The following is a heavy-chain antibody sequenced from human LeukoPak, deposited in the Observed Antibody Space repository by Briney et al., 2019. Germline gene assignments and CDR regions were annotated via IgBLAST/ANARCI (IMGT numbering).Heavy chain of an antibody. CDR1: GFTFISYW. CDR3: ARGHHYYDSSAYYY. CDR2: INSDGSTT. J-gene: IGHJ4*02. Sequence: GGSLRLCCAASGFTFISYWMHWVRQAPGKVLVWVSRINSDGSTTSYAASVKRRFTISRDTAKNTLYLQMNSLRAEDTAVYYCARGHHYYDSSAYYYWGQGTLVTVSS. V-gene: IGHV3-74*01. D-gene: IGHD3-22*01.